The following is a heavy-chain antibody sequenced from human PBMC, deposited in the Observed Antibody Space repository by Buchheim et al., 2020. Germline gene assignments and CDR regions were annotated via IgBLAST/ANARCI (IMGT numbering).Heavy chain of an antibody. D-gene: IGHD4-23*01. V-gene: IGHV4-4*02. J-gene: IGHJ6*02. CDR2: IYHSGDT. Sequence: QVQLQESGPGLVKPSETLSLTCAVSGGSVSSINWWSWVRQPPGKGLEWIGEIYHSGDTNYNPSLKSRVTISAHKSKNQASPKLNSVTAAETAVYYCGITPDYYYGVDVWGQGTT. CDR1: GGSVSSINW. CDR3: GITPDYYYGVDV.